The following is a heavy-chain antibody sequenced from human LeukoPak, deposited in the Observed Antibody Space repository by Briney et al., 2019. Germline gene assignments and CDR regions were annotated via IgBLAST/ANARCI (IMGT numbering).Heavy chain of an antibody. CDR2: ISPDGSQT. V-gene: IGHV3-74*01. J-gene: IGHJ4*02. Sequence: GGSLRLSCAASGFSLSNYWMHWVRQAPGKGLMWVSQISPDGSQTFYADSVKGRFTISRDNSKNTLYLQMNSLRAEDTAVYYCARERGSSSSSPLGYWGQGTLVTVSS. D-gene: IGHD6-6*01. CDR3: ARERGSSSSSPLGY. CDR1: GFSLSNYW.